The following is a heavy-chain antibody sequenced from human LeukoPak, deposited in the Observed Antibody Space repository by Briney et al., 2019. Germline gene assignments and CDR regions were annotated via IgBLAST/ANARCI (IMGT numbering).Heavy chain of an antibody. CDR3: ARARWLQFLDFDY. V-gene: IGHV3-48*04. Sequence: QPGGSLRLSCVASGFTFNTYSMNWFRQAPGKGLEWISYISSSSATIYYADSVKGRFTISRDNAKNSLYLQMNSLRSEDTAVYYCARARWLQFLDFDYWGQGTLVTVSS. CDR2: ISSSSATI. D-gene: IGHD5-24*01. CDR1: GFTFNTYS. J-gene: IGHJ4*02.